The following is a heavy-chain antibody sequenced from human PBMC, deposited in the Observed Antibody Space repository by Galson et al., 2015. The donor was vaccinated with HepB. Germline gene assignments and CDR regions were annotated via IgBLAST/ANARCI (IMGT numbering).Heavy chain of an antibody. Sequence: SLRLSCAASGFTFSSYAMHWVRQAPGKGLEWVAVISYDGSNKYYADSVKGRFTISRDNSKNTLYLQMNSLRAEDTAVYYCAKDWRYSSGQPIGDYWGQGTLVTVSS. CDR2: ISYDGSNK. CDR3: AKDWRYSSGQPIGDY. CDR1: GFTFSSYA. V-gene: IGHV3-30-3*01. D-gene: IGHD6-19*01. J-gene: IGHJ4*02.